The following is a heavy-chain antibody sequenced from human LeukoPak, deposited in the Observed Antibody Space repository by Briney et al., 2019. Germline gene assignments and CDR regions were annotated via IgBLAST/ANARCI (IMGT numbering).Heavy chain of an antibody. J-gene: IGHJ4*02. D-gene: IGHD2-21*02. CDR3: ARELTYCGGDCYAASFDY. CDR2: IFYSGST. Sequence: SETLSLTCTVSSGSISTSNYYWGWVRQPPGKALEWIGNIFYSGSTYYSPSLKSRVTISLDTSRNQFSLKLSSVTAADTAVYYCARELTYCGGDCYAASFDYWGQGTLVTVSS. V-gene: IGHV4-39*07. CDR1: SGSISTSNYY.